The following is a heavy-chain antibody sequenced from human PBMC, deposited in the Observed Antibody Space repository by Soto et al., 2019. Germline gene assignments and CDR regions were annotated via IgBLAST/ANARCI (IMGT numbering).Heavy chain of an antibody. CDR1: GFPFSSYA. Sequence: EMQLLVSGGGLVQPGGSLRLSCAASGFPFSSYAMSWVRQAPGKGLEWVSGISGSGGLTYYADSVKGRFTISRDNSKNTLYLQRNSLIADDTAVYYCAKSLAAPTHYFLDYWGQGTLVSVSS. CDR3: AKSLAAPTHYFLDY. V-gene: IGHV3-23*01. J-gene: IGHJ4*02. CDR2: ISGSGGLT.